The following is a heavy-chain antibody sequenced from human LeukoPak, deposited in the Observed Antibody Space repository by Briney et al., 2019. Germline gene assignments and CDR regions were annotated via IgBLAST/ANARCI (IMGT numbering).Heavy chain of an antibody. CDR1: GFTFSRYS. D-gene: IGHD2-21*02. V-gene: IGHV3-21*01. Sequence: GGSLRLSCAASGFTFSRYSMNWVRQAPGKGLEWVSSISISSNYIYYTDSVKGRCTISRDNANRMLSLHINSLRVEDSAIYYCARGGKLEPTALASWGQGSLVVVSS. J-gene: IGHJ5*02. CDR2: ISISSNYI. CDR3: ARGGKLEPTALAS.